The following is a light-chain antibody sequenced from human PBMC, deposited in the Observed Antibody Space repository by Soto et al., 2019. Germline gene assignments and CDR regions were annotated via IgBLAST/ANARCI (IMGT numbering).Light chain of an antibody. Sequence: QSALTQPASVSGSPGQSITIFCTGTSSDFADYNYVSWYQQHPGKALKLMIFDVTIRPSGVSNRFSGSKSGNTASLTISGLQAEDEADYYCSSYTSISTLVLFGGGTKLTVL. V-gene: IGLV2-14*03. CDR1: SSDFADYNY. J-gene: IGLJ2*01. CDR3: SSYTSISTLVL. CDR2: DVT.